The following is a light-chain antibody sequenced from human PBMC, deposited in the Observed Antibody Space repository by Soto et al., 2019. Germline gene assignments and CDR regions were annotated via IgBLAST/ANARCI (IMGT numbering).Light chain of an antibody. J-gene: IGLJ1*01. CDR2: SNN. CDR3: EAWDDSLNGLYV. V-gene: IGLV1-44*01. CDR1: SSNIGSNT. Sequence: QSVLTQPPSASGTPGQRVTISCSGSSSNIGSNTVNWYQQLPGTAPKLLIYSNNQRPSGVPDRFSGSKSGTSASLAISRLQSEDGTDYYCEAWDDSLNGLYVFGTGTKVTGL.